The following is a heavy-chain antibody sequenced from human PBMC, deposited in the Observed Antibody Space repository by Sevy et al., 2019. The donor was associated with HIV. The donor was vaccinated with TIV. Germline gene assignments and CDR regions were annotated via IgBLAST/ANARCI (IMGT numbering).Heavy chain of an antibody. V-gene: IGHV4-59*01. CDR1: GGSISAYY. D-gene: IGHD5-12*01. CDR2: IYYTGST. Sequence: SETLSLTCTVFGGSISAYYWSWIRQPPGKGLEYIGYIYYTGSTNYNPSLKSRVTISVDTSKNQFSRRLTSVTAADTAIYYCARAPPVRSGDDSLNWFDPWGQGTLVTVSS. CDR3: ARAPPVRSGDDSLNWFDP. J-gene: IGHJ5*02.